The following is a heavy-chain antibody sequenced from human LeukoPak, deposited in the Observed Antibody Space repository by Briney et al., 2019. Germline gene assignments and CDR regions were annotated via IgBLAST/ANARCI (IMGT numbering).Heavy chain of an antibody. CDR3: ARDQSGEVWFDP. CDR1: GGSISSYY. J-gene: IGHJ5*02. V-gene: IGHV4-59*01. D-gene: IGHD3-10*01. CDR2: IYYSGST. Sequence: SETLSLTCTVSGGSISSYYWSWIRQPPGKGLEWIGYIYYSGSTNYNPSLKSRVTISVDTSKNQFSLKLSSVTAADTAVYYCARDQSGEVWFDPWGQGTLVTVSS.